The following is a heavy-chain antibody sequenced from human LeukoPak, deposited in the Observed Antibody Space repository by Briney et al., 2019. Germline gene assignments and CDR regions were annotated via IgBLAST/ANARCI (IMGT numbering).Heavy chain of an antibody. Sequence: GGSLRLSCAASGFTFSSYSMNWARQAPGKGLEWVSSISASPYIYYADSVKGRFTISRDDSKHSLYLQMNSLRAEDTALYYCARGGLSGQRTDLFDIWGQGTMVTVSS. J-gene: IGHJ3*02. CDR2: ISASPYI. CDR1: GFTFSSYS. D-gene: IGHD2/OR15-2a*01. CDR3: ARGGLSGQRTDLFDI. V-gene: IGHV3-21*01.